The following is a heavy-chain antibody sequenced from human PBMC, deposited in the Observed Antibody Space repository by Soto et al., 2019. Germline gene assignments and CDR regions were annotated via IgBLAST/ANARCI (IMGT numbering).Heavy chain of an antibody. V-gene: IGHV4-34*01. D-gene: IGHD3-3*01. Sequence: SETLSLTCAVHGGSFSGYYWSWIRQPPGKGLEWIGEINHSGSTNYNPSLKSRVTISVDTSKNQFSLKLSSVTAADTAVYYCARGVIDFWSGYYRPPMDVWGQGTTVTVSS. CDR2: INHSGST. CDR3: ARGVIDFWSGYYRPPMDV. CDR1: GGSFSGYY. J-gene: IGHJ6*02.